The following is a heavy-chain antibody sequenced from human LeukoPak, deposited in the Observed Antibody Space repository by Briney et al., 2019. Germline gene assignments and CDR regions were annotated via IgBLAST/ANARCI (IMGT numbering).Heavy chain of an antibody. CDR3: ARASHFSDFDY. J-gene: IGHJ4*02. Sequence: PRGSLRLACAASGFTFSSYSMNWVRQAPGKGLECVSYISSRGSSIYYADSVKGRFTISRDNAKNSLYLQMNSLRAEDTAVYYCARASHFSDFDYWGQGTLVTVSS. CDR1: GFTFSSYS. CDR2: ISSRGSSI. V-gene: IGHV3-48*04.